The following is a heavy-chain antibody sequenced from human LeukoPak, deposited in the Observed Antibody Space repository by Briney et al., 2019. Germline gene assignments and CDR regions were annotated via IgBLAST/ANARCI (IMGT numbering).Heavy chain of an antibody. CDR1: GGSISSGDYY. Sequence: SETLSLTCTVSGGSISSGDYYWSWIRQPPGKGLVWIGYIYYSGSTYYNPSLKSRVTISVDTSKNQFSLKLSSVTAADTAVYYCARQGIVGATGVGFDYWGQGTLVTVSS. D-gene: IGHD1-26*01. V-gene: IGHV4-30-4*08. CDR2: IYYSGST. CDR3: ARQGIVGATGVGFDY. J-gene: IGHJ4*02.